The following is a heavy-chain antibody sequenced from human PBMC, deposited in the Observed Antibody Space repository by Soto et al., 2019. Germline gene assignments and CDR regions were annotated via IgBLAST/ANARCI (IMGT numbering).Heavy chain of an antibody. D-gene: IGHD6-13*01. CDR2: IGSGSRGT. CDR1: GFAFSNFA. CDR3: AAPRAAVPHTRYFDP. J-gene: IGHJ5*02. V-gene: IGHV3-23*01. Sequence: EAQLLESGGGWVQPGGSLRLSCAASGFAFSNFAMSWVRQAPGKGLVWVSAIGSGSRGTHYAESVEDRFTISRDDSKNTLYLQLNSLTAADTAVYYCAAPRAAVPHTRYFDPWGQGTPVTVSP.